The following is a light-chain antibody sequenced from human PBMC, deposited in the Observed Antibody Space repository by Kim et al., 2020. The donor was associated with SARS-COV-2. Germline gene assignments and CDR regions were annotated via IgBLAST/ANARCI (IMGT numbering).Light chain of an antibody. J-gene: IGLJ3*02. CDR2: DTN. V-gene: IGLV7-46*01. Sequence: PAGTVTLTCGSSTGGVTSDHYPYWLQQKPGQAPRTLIYDTNNKHSWAPARFSGSLLGGKAALTLSAAQPEEEADYYCFLSYSGARVFGGGTQLTVL. CDR3: FLSYSGARV. CDR1: TGGVTSDHY.